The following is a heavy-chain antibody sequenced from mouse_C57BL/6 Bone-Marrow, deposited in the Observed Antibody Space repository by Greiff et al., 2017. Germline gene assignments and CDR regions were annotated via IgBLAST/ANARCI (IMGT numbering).Heavy chain of an antibody. D-gene: IGHD4-1*02. V-gene: IGHV5-12*01. CDR1: GFTFSDYY. Sequence: EVQGVESGGGLVQPGGSLKLSCAASGFTFSDYYMYWVRQTPEKRLEWVAYISNGGGSTYYPDTVKGRFTISRDNAKNTLYLQMSRLKSEDTAMYYCARHDPTVGWFAYWGQGTLVTVSA. CDR2: ISNGGGST. J-gene: IGHJ3*01. CDR3: ARHDPTVGWFAY.